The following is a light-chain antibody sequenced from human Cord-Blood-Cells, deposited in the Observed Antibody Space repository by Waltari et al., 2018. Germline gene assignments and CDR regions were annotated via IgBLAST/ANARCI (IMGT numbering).Light chain of an antibody. CDR2: DAS. J-gene: IGKJ5*01. V-gene: IGKV3-11*01. Sequence: EIVLTQSPATLSLSPGERATLPCRASQSVSSYLAWYQQKPGQPPRLLIYDASNRATGIPARFNASGSGTDFTLTISSLEPEDFAVYYCQQRSNWPITFGQGTRLEIK. CDR3: QQRSNWPIT. CDR1: QSVSSY.